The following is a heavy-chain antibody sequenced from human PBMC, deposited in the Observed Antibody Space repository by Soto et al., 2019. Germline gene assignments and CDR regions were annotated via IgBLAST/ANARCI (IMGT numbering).Heavy chain of an antibody. V-gene: IGHV1-2*04. CDR1: GYSFTDYH. CDR3: ARGHSTDCSNGVCSFFYNHEMYF. D-gene: IGHD2-8*01. J-gene: IGHJ6*02. Sequence: GASVKVSCKASGYSFTDYHIHWVRQAPGQGLEWLGRINPKSGGTSTAQKFQGWVTMTRDRSISTVYMELTRLRSDDTAVYFCARGHSTDCSNGVCSFFYNHEMYFCGQGTTVTVSS. CDR2: INPKSGGT.